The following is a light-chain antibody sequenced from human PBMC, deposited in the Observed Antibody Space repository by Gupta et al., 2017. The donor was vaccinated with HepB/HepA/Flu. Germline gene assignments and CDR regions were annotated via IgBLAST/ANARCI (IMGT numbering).Light chain of an antibody. J-gene: IGLJ3*02. CDR1: SSDIGGFDA. CDR2: RVS. V-gene: IGLV2-14*01. CDR3: SSFRSGFTLGV. Sequence: QSALPQPAPVSGSPEQSITISCAGSSSDIGGFDAVSWYKQYPGKAPELLIYRVSNRPSGIYYRFSGSKSGNTASLTISGLQPEDEGTYYCSSFRSGFTLGVFGGGTKLPVL.